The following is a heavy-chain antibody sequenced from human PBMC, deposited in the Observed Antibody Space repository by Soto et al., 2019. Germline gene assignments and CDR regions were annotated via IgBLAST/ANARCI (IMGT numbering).Heavy chain of an antibody. V-gene: IGHV3-30-3*01. J-gene: IGHJ4*02. D-gene: IGHD3-22*01. CDR3: ARGSYYYDSSGYYRFDY. Sequence: GGSLNLSCAASGFTFSSYAMHWVRQAPGKGLEWVAVISYDGSNKYYADSVKGRFTISRDNSKNTLYLQMNSLRAEDTAVYYCARGSYYYDSSGYYRFDYWGQGTLVTVSS. CDR1: GFTFSSYA. CDR2: ISYDGSNK.